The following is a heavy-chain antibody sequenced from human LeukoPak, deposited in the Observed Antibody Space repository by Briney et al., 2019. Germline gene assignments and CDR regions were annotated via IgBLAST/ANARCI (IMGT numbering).Heavy chain of an antibody. CDR3: AREDSSGYYFGYFDY. V-gene: IGHV4-30-2*01. D-gene: IGHD3-22*01. Sequence: PSQTLSLTCAVSGGSISSGGYSWSWIRQPPGKGLEWIGYIYHSGSIYYNPSLKSRVTISVDRSKNQFSLKLSSVTAADTAVYYCAREDSSGYYFGYFDYWGQGTLVTVSS. CDR2: IYHSGSI. CDR1: GGSISSGGYS. J-gene: IGHJ4*02.